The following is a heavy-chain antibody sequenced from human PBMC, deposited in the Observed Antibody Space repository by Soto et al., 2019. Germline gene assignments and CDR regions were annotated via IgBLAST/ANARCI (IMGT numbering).Heavy chain of an antibody. CDR1: GDSISSYS. CDR2: MYYTGST. V-gene: IGHV4-59*08. Sequence: SETLFLTCTVSGDSISSYSWTWIRQPPGRRLEWIGYMYYTGSTNYNPSLKSRVSISVDTSKNQFSLKLRSVTAEDTAVYYCARLDSRKGHYYDYWGQGTLVTVSS. D-gene: IGHD2-21*01. CDR3: ARLDSRKGHYYDY. J-gene: IGHJ4*02.